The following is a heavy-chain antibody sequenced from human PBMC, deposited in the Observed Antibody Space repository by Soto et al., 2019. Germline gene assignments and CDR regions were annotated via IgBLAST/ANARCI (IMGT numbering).Heavy chain of an antibody. Sequence: PSETLSLTCTVSGDSISGYYWSWIRQPPGKGLEWIGYIFGSGTTNYESSLKSRVIISLDTSKNQFSLKLTSVTAGDSAMYYCATRPPGDTWVPYFDYWGQGILVNVSS. J-gene: IGHJ4*02. CDR1: GDSISGYY. V-gene: IGHV4-59*01. D-gene: IGHD3-10*01. CDR2: IFGSGTT. CDR3: ATRPPGDTWVPYFDY.